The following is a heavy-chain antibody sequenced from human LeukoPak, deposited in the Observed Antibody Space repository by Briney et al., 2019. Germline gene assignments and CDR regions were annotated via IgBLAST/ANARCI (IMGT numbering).Heavy chain of an antibody. V-gene: IGHV3-30*02. J-gene: IGHJ4*02. CDR1: GFHFSRNG. CDR2: IRYDGTKT. CDR3: ARDFDDVNGNFYYIPDF. Sequence: GGSLRLSCTASGFHFSRNGMHWVRQAPGKGLEGVAFIRYDGTKTFYGDSVRGRFTISRDNSKNTLYLEMNSLRHEDTAVYSCARDFDDVNGNFYYIPDFWGQGTLVTVSS. D-gene: IGHD2-8*01.